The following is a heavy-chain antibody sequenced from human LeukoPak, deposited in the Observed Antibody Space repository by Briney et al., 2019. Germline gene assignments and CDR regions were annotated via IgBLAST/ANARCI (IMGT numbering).Heavy chain of an antibody. CDR1: GGSIRSYY. CDR3: ARSQSSGKTAAGDAYYFYHGMDV. V-gene: IGHV4-59*01. J-gene: IGHJ6*02. Sequence: SETLSLTCTVSGGSIRSYYWTWIRQPPGKGLEWIGYRYYSGITNYNPSLQSRVSMSIDTSKNQYSLNLSSVTAADTALYYCARSQSSGKTAAGDAYYFYHGMDVWGLGTTVTVS. CDR2: RYYSGIT. D-gene: IGHD6-13*01.